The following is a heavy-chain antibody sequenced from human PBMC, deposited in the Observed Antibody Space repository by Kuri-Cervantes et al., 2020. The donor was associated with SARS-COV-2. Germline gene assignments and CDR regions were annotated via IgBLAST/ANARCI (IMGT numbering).Heavy chain of an antibody. CDR2: IKQDGSEK. CDR1: GFTFSSYW. J-gene: IGHJ6*03. D-gene: IGHD1-14*01. CDR3: ARKKTDMDV. V-gene: IGHV3-7*01. Sequence: GESLKISCAASGFTFSSYWMSWVRQAPGKGLEWVANIKQDGSEKYYVDSVKGRFTISRDNAKNSLYLQINSLRAEDTAVYYCARKKTDMDVWGKGTTVTVSS.